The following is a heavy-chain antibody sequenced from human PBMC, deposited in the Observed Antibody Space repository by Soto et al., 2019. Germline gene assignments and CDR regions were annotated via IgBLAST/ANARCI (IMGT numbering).Heavy chain of an antibody. CDR3: GTRIQLWSTPLYYGMDV. Sequence: SVKVSCKASGGTFSSYAISWVRQAPGQGLEWMGGIIPIFGTANYAQKFQGRVTITADESTSTAYMELSSLRSEDTAVYYCGTRIQLWSTPLYYGMDVWGQGTKVTVSS. V-gene: IGHV1-69*13. D-gene: IGHD5-18*01. CDR2: IIPIFGTA. J-gene: IGHJ6*02. CDR1: GGTFSSYA.